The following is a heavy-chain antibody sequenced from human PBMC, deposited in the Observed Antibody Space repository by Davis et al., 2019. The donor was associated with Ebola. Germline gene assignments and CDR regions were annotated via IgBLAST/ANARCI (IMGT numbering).Heavy chain of an antibody. J-gene: IGHJ4*02. CDR1: GGSFSSYA. CDR2: IIPMFATA. Sequence: AASVKVSCKSSGGSFSSYAISWVRQAPGQGLEWMGGIIPMFATASYAQKFQGRVTITADKSTSTAYMEVSSLRSEDTAVYYCARGRGYSGYEVDYWGQGTLVTVSS. CDR3: ARGRGYSGYEVDY. D-gene: IGHD5-12*01. V-gene: IGHV1-69*06.